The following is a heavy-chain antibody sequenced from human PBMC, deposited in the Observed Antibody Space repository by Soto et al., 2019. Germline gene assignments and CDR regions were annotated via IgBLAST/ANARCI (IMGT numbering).Heavy chain of an antibody. CDR2: IVVGSGNT. V-gene: IGHV1-58*01. J-gene: IGHJ4*02. CDR3: AAVHGSSGYYPLGY. CDR1: GFTFTSSA. D-gene: IGHD3-22*01. Sequence: GASVKVSCKASGFTFTSSAVQWVRQARGQRLEWIGWIVVGSGNTNYAQKFQERVTITRDMSTSTAYMELSSLRSEDTAVYYCAAVHGSSGYYPLGYWGQGTLVTVSS.